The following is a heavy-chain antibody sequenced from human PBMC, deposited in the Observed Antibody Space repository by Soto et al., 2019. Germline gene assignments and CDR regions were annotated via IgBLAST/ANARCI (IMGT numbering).Heavy chain of an antibody. CDR3: ARMGTRAARPSY. J-gene: IGHJ4*02. D-gene: IGHD6-6*01. Sequence: QVQLAESGGGLVEPGGYLRISCAASGFTFSDYDMSWIRQSPGKGLEWVSFVSSSGTTMYFADSVKGRFTISRDNAKNTLYLQMNSLRAEDTALYYCARMGTRAARPSYWGQGTLVTVSS. V-gene: IGHV3-11*01. CDR1: GFTFSDYD. CDR2: VSSSGTTM.